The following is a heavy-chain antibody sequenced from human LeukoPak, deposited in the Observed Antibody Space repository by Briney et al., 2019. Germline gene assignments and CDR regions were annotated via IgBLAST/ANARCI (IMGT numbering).Heavy chain of an antibody. CDR1: GYTFTGYY. D-gene: IGHD3-10*01. J-gene: IGHJ4*02. CDR3: AREYGSGAYYPLGC. Sequence: ASVKVSCKASGYTFTGYYINWVRQAPGQGLEWMGWINPNSGGTNYAQKFQGRVTLTRDTSISTAYMELSSLRSDDTAVYYCAREYGSGAYYPLGCWGQGPLVTVSS. V-gene: IGHV1-2*02. CDR2: INPNSGGT.